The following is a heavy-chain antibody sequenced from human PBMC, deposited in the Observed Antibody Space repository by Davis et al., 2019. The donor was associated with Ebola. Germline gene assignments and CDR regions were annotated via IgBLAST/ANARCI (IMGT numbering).Heavy chain of an antibody. CDR1: GFTFSGPA. CDR3: NCVVVPAAIGVGGDYYGMDV. CDR2: IRSKANSYAT. V-gene: IGHV3-73*01. D-gene: IGHD2-2*02. J-gene: IGHJ6*02. Sequence: GESLKISCAASGFTFSGPAMHWVRQASGKGLEWVGRIRSKANSYATAYAASVKGRFTISRDDSKNTAYLQMNSLKTEDTAVYYCNCVVVPAAIGVGGDYYGMDVWGQGTTVTVSS.